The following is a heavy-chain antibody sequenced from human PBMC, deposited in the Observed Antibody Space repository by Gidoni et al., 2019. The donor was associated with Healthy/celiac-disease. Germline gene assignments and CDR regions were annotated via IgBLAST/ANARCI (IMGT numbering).Heavy chain of an antibody. CDR2: ISGSGGST. J-gene: IGHJ4*02. Sequence: EVQLLASGGGLVQPGGSLRLSCAASGFTFSSYAMSWVRQAPGKGLEWVSAISGSGGSTYYADSVKGRFTISRDNSKNTLYLQMNSLRAEDTAVYYCAKAPLYYYGSGSSYFDYWGQGTLVTVSS. CDR3: AKAPLYYYGSGSSYFDY. V-gene: IGHV3-23*01. D-gene: IGHD3-10*01. CDR1: GFTFSSYA.